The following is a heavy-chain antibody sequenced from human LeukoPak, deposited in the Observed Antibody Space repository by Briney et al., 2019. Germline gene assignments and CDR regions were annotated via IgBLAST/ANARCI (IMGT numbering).Heavy chain of an antibody. V-gene: IGHV3-21*01. CDR2: ISSSSSYI. D-gene: IGHD3-10*02. CDR3: ARVIPSMFDAFDI. J-gene: IGHJ3*02. CDR1: GFTFSSYS. Sequence: PGGSLRLSCAASGFTFSSYSMNWVRQAPGKGLEWVSSISSSSSYIYYADSVKGRFTISRDNAKNSLYLQMNSLRAEDTAVYYCARVIPSMFDAFDIWGQGTMVTVSS.